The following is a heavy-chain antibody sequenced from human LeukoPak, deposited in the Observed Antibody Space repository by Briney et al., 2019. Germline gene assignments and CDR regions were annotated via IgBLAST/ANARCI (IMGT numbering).Heavy chain of an antibody. J-gene: IGHJ5*02. CDR1: GGSLSNFY. CDR2: INHSGSS. Sequence: SETLSLTCTVSGGSLSNFYWSWIRQPPGKGLDWIGEINHSGSSNYNPSLKSRVTISLDTSKNQFSLKLTSITAADTAVYYCARGPMRSWFDPWGQGTLVTVSS. CDR3: ARGPMRSWFDP. V-gene: IGHV4-34*01.